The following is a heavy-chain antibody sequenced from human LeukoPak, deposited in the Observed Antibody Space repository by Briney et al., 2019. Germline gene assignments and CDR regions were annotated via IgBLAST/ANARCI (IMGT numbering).Heavy chain of an antibody. Sequence: AASVTVSCKATGYTFTGYYMHWVRQAPGQGLEWMGWINPNSGDTNFAQKFQGRVTMTRDTSISTAYMELGRLRSDDTAVYYCARGSGYLGIVAPRDYWGQGTLVTVSS. D-gene: IGHD1-26*01. CDR3: ARGSGYLGIVAPRDY. J-gene: IGHJ4*02. CDR2: INPNSGDT. CDR1: GYTFTGYY. V-gene: IGHV1-2*02.